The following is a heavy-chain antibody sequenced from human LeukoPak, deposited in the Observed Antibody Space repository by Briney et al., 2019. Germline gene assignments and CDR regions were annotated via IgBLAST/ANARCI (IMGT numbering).Heavy chain of an antibody. J-gene: IGHJ4*02. CDR2: ISAYNGNT. CDR3: ARDSRQAAAGTVYY. D-gene: IGHD6-13*01. CDR1: GYTFTSDG. V-gene: IGHV1-18*01. Sequence: ASVKVSCTASGYTFTSDGISWVRQAPGQGLEWMGWISAYNGNTNYAQKLQGRVTMTTDTSTSTAYMELRSLRSDDTAVYYCARDSRQAAAGTVYYWGQGTLVTVSS.